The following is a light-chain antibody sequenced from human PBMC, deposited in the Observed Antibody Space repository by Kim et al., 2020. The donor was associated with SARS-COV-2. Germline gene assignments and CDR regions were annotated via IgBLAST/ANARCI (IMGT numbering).Light chain of an antibody. V-gene: IGLV2-14*04. Sequence: GQSITNSCTGASSDIGDFNYVSWFQQHPFKAPQLVIYDVNERPSGVSNRFSGSKSGNTASLTISGLQAEDEADYYCSSYTTSNTLLFGGGTQLTVL. J-gene: IGLJ3*02. CDR2: DVN. CDR1: SSDIGDFNY. CDR3: SSYTTSNTLL.